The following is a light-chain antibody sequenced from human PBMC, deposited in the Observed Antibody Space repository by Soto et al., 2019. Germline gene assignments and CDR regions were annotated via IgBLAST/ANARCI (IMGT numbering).Light chain of an antibody. CDR2: AAS. CDR1: QGISNY. Sequence: DIQMTQSPSALSASVGYIGTMACRSSQGISNYLAWYQQKPGKVPNLLIYAASTLQSGVPSRFSGSGSGTDFTLTISSLQPEDVATYYCQKYNSARWTFGQGTKVDIK. CDR3: QKYNSARWT. J-gene: IGKJ1*01. V-gene: IGKV1-27*01.